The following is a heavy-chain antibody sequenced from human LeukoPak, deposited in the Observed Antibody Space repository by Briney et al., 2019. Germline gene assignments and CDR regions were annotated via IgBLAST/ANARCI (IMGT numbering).Heavy chain of an antibody. CDR1: GFTFRTSG. J-gene: IGHJ5*02. CDR2: TRNKANSYTT. D-gene: IGHD6-19*01. V-gene: IGHV3-72*01. Sequence: GGSLRLSCAASGFTFRTSGMNWVRQAPGKGLEWAGRTRNKANSYTTEYAASVKGRFTISRDDSKNSLYLQMNSLKTEDTAVYYCAREPGKYSSGWTNWFDPWGQGTLVTVSS. CDR3: AREPGKYSSGWTNWFDP.